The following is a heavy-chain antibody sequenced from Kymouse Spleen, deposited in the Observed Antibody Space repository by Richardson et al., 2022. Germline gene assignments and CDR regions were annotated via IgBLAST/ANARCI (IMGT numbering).Heavy chain of an antibody. CDR1: GGSISSSSYY. CDR2: IYYSGST. CDR3: ARQSGYSGYDWNYFDY. D-gene: IGHD5-12*01. J-gene: IGHJ4*02. V-gene: IGHV4-39*01. Sequence: QLQLQESGPGLVKPSETLSLTCTVSGGSISSSSYYWGWIRQPPGKGLEWIGSIYYSGSTYYNPSLKSRVTISVDTSKNQFSLKLSSVTAADTAVYYCARQSGYSGYDWNYFDYWGQGTLVTVSS.